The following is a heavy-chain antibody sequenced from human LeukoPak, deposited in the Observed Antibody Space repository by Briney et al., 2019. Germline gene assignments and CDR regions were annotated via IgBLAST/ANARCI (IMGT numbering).Heavy chain of an antibody. CDR1: GGSISSSSYY. D-gene: IGHD5-12*01. Sequence: SETLSLTCTVSGGSISSSSYYWGWIRQPPGKGLEWIGSNYYSGSTYYNPSLKSRVTISVDTSKNQFSLKLSSVTAADTAVYYCARWDSGYDFGYFDYWGQGTLVTVSS. V-gene: IGHV4-39*07. CDR3: ARWDSGYDFGYFDY. J-gene: IGHJ4*02. CDR2: NYYSGST.